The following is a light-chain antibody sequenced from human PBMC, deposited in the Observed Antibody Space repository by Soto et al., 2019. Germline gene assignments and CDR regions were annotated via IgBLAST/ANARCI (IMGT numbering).Light chain of an antibody. CDR2: AAS. Sequence: EIVLTQSPGTLSLSPGERATLSCRASQSVSSSYLAWYQQKPGQARRLLIYAASSRATGIPDRFSGSGSGTDFTLTISRLEPEDFAGYYCQQYGSSPYTFGQGTKLEIK. J-gene: IGKJ2*01. CDR3: QQYGSSPYT. CDR1: QSVSSSY. V-gene: IGKV3-20*01.